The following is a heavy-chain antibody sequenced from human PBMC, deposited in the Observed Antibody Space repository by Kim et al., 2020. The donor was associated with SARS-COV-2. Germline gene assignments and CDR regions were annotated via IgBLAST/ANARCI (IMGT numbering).Heavy chain of an antibody. CDR3: ARALVETVVPAARDNYYYGMGV. CDR1: GYTFTTYY. J-gene: IGHJ6*02. D-gene: IGHD2-2*01. V-gene: IGHV1-46*01. CDR2: INPSGGST. Sequence: ASVKVSCKASGYTFTTYYMHWVRQAPGQGLEWMGIINPSGGSTTYAQKFQGRVTMIRDTSTSTVYMELSSLRSEDTAVYYCARALVETVVPAARDNYYYGMGVWGQGTTVTVSS.